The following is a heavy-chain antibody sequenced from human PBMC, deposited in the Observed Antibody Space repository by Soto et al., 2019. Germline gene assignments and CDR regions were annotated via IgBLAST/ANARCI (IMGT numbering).Heavy chain of an antibody. J-gene: IGHJ4*02. Sequence: QVQLVESWGGVVQPGRSLRLSCAASGFTFSSYGMHGVRHAPGTGLEWVAVIWYAGSNEYYADSVKGRITTSRDNSKNTLYLQMNSLRAEDTAVYYCARDYSGWYDLDYWGQGTLVTVSS. CDR1: GFTFSSYG. CDR2: IWYAGSNE. D-gene: IGHD6-19*01. CDR3: ARDYSGWYDLDY. V-gene: IGHV3-33*01.